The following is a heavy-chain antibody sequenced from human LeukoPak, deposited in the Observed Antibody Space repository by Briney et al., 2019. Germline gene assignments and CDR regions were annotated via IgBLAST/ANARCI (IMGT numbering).Heavy chain of an antibody. D-gene: IGHD5-24*01. J-gene: IGHJ6*02. CDR1: GYSFTSYW. Sequence: PGESLKISCKGSGYSFTSYWIGWVRQMPGKGLEWMGIIYPGDSDTRYSPSFQGQVTISADKSISTAYLQWSSLKASDTAMYYCARQRWLQSDYYYYGMDVWGQGTTVTVSS. CDR2: IYPGDSDT. CDR3: ARQRWLQSDYYYYGMDV. V-gene: IGHV5-51*01.